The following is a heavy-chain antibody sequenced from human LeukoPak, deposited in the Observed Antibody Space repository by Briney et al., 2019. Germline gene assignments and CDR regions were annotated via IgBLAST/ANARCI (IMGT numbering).Heavy chain of an antibody. CDR2: IYHSGST. Sequence: SETLSLTCTVSGYSISSGYYWGWIRQPPGKGLEWIGSIYHSGSTYYNPSLKSRVTISVDTSKNQFSLKLGSVTAADTAVYYCARGIQLWLGDWFDPWGQGTLVTVSS. CDR3: ARGIQLWLGDWFDP. D-gene: IGHD5-18*01. CDR1: GYSISSGYY. J-gene: IGHJ5*02. V-gene: IGHV4-38-2*02.